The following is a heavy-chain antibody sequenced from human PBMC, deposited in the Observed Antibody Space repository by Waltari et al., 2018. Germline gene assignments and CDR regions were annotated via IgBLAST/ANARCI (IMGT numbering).Heavy chain of an antibody. V-gene: IGHV1-2*02. J-gene: IGHJ6*03. CDR1: GYTFTGYY. CDR3: ARDLAEDYYYYYMDV. Sequence: QVQLVQSGAEVKKPGASVKVSCKASGYTFTGYYMPWVRQAPGQGLEWMGWINPNRGGTNYAQKFQGRVTMTRDTSISTAYMELSRLRSDDTAVYYCARDLAEDYYYYYMDVWGKGTTVTVSS. CDR2: INPNRGGT. D-gene: IGHD6-25*01.